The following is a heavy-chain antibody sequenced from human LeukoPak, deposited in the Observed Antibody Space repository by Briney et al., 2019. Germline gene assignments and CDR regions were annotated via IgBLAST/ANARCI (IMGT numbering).Heavy chain of an antibody. D-gene: IGHD5-18*01. CDR2: INHSGST. J-gene: IGHJ4*02. CDR3: ASCRYSYGYGY. V-gene: IGHV4-34*01. Sequence: PSETLSLTCAVYGGSFSGYYWSWIRQPPGKGLEWIGEINHSGSTNYNPSLKSRVTISVDTSKNQFSLKLSSVTAADTAVYYCASCRYSYGYGYWGQGTLVTASS. CDR1: GGSFSGYY.